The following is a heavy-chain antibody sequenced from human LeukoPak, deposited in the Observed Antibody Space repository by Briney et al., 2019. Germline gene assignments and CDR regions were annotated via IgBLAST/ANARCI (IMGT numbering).Heavy chain of an antibody. D-gene: IGHD6-19*01. CDR3: ILSGWQFDY. CDR2: IQHDGSNK. Sequence: PGGSLRLSCAASGFTFNRYAMHWVRQAPGKGLEWVAFIQHDGSNKYYADSVKGRFTISRDNSKNALYLQMNSLRAEDTAVYYCILSGWQFDYWGQGTLVTVSS. CDR1: GFTFNRYA. J-gene: IGHJ4*02. V-gene: IGHV3-30*02.